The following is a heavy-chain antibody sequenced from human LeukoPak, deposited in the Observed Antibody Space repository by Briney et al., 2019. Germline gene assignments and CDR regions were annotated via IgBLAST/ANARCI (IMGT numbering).Heavy chain of an antibody. CDR3: AKKGRAAILGLSVGPRPFDY. D-gene: IGHD2-2*02. J-gene: IGHJ4*02. CDR2: ISGSGGST. V-gene: IGHV3-23*01. CDR1: GFTFSSYA. Sequence: GGSLRLSCAASGFTFSSYAMSWVRQAPGKGLEWVSAISGSGGSTYYADSVKGRFTISRDNSKNTLYLQMNSLRAEDTAVYYCAKKGRAAILGLSVGPRPFDYWGQGTLVTVSS.